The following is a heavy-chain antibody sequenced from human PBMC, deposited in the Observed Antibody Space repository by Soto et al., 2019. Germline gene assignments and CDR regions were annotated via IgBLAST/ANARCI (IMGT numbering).Heavy chain of an antibody. D-gene: IGHD3-10*01. V-gene: IGHV1-69*02. CDR1: GGTFSSYT. CDR2: IITILGIA. Sequence: QVQLVQSGAEVKKPGSSVKVSCKASGGTFSSYTISWVRRAPGQGLEWMGRIITILGIANYAQKFQGRFTITADKSTSTAYMELSSLRSEDTAVYYCARSRGGYYYGMDVWGQGTTVTVSS. J-gene: IGHJ6*02. CDR3: ARSRGGYYYGMDV.